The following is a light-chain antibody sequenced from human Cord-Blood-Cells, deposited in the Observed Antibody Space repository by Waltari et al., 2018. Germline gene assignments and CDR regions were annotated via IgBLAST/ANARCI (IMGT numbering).Light chain of an antibody. J-gene: IGLJ2*01. Sequence: SYELTQPPSVSVSPGQTASITCSGDKLGAKYACWYQQKQGQSPVLVIYQDSKRPSGIPERFSGSNSGNTATLTISGTQAMDEADYYCQAWDSSNVVFGGGTKLTVL. CDR3: QAWDSSNVV. CDR1: KLGAKY. CDR2: QDS. V-gene: IGLV3-1*01.